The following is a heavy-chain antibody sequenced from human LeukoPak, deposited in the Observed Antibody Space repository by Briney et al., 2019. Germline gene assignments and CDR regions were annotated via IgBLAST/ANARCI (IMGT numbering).Heavy chain of an antibody. D-gene: IGHD3-9*01. CDR1: GGSISSYY. CDR3: ARFPYFEGFDY. Sequence: SETLSLTCTVSGGSISSYYRSWIRQPPGKGLEWIGYIAASGTTKHNPSLKSRVTLSMDTSKNQFSLKLRSVTAADTAVYFCARFPYFEGFDYWGQGTQVIVSS. CDR2: IAASGTT. J-gene: IGHJ4*02. V-gene: IGHV4-4*08.